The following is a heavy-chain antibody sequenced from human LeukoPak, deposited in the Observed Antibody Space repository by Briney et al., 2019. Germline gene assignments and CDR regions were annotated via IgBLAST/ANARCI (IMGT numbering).Heavy chain of an antibody. D-gene: IGHD3-22*01. Sequence: PSETLSLTCTVSGGSISSYYWSWIRQPAGKGLEWIGRIYTSGSTNYNPSLKSRVTMSVDTSTNQFSLKLSSVTAADTAVYYCARVALEGVSAYYFDYWGQGTLVTVSS. CDR1: GGSISSYY. V-gene: IGHV4-4*07. J-gene: IGHJ4*02. CDR2: IYTSGST. CDR3: ARVALEGVSAYYFDY.